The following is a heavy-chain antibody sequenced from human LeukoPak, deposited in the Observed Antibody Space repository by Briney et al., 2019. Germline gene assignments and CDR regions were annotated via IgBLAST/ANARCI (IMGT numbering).Heavy chain of an antibody. V-gene: IGHV3-21*04. Sequence: GGSLRLSCAASGFTFSSYSMNWVRQAPGKGLEWVSSISSSSSYIYYADSVKGRFTISRDNAKNSLYLQMNSLRAEDTAVYYCAKKRGTDYGDQLYYFDYWGQGTLVTVSS. CDR1: GFTFSSYS. J-gene: IGHJ4*02. D-gene: IGHD4-17*01. CDR3: AKKRGTDYGDQLYYFDY. CDR2: ISSSSSYI.